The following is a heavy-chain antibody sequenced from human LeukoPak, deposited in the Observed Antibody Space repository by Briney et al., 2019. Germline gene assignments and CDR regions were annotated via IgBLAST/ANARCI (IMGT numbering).Heavy chain of an antibody. CDR3: AKTPKIRGVSNFDY. Sequence: GGSLRLSCAASGFTFSSYAVSWVRQAPGKGLEWVSGISGSGGSTYYADSVKGRFTISRDNSKNTLYLQMNSLGTEDTAVYYCAKTPKIRGVSNFDYWGQGTLVTVSS. J-gene: IGHJ4*02. D-gene: IGHD3-10*01. CDR1: GFTFSSYA. V-gene: IGHV3-23*01. CDR2: ISGSGGST.